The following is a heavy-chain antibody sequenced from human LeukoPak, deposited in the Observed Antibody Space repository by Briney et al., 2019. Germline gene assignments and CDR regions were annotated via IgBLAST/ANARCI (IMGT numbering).Heavy chain of an antibody. D-gene: IGHD3-22*01. J-gene: IGHJ4*02. Sequence: ASVKVSCKASGYTFTSYGISWVRQAPGQGLEWMGWINPNSGGTNYAQKFQGRVTMTRDTSTSTAYMEPSRLRSDDTAVYYCAREGYYDSSGYSLDDYWGQGTLVTVSS. CDR1: GYTFTSYG. V-gene: IGHV1-2*02. CDR3: AREGYYDSSGYSLDDY. CDR2: INPNSGGT.